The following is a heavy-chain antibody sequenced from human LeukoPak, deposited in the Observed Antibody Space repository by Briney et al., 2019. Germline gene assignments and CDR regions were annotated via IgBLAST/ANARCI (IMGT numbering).Heavy chain of an antibody. CDR1: GGTFSSYA. CDR3: ASDGFGELPYY. Sequence: VASVKVSCTASGGTFSSYAISWVRQAPGQGLEWMGGIIPIFGTANYAQKFQGRVTITADESTSTAYMELSSLRSEDTAVYYCASDGFGELPYYWGQGTLVTVSS. V-gene: IGHV1-69*01. CDR2: IIPIFGTA. D-gene: IGHD3-10*01. J-gene: IGHJ4*02.